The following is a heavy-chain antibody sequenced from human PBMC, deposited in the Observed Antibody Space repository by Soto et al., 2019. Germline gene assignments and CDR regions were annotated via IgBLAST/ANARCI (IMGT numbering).Heavy chain of an antibody. CDR2: IYDIGST. CDR1: CDSISRGGYS. J-gene: IGHJ6*02. Sequence: HLQLQESGSGLVRPSQTLSLTCTVSCDSISRGGYSGTWIRQPQGKSPELIGNIYDIGSTSYNPSLQSRVTMSVDRATNPVYLKLTSVTAADTAVYFCSRGSSSYYDYGMDVWGPGTTGTVS. D-gene: IGHD2-2*01. V-gene: IGHV4-30-2*01. CDR3: SRGSSSYYDYGMDV.